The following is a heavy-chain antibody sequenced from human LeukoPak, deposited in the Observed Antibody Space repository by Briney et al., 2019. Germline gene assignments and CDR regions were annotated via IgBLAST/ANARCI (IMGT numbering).Heavy chain of an antibody. Sequence: GESLKISCKGSGYRFTSNWIAWVRQMPGKGLEWMGIIYPGDSDTRYSPSFQGQVTISADKSISTAYLQWSSLRASDTAIYFCAYGKIYFDYWGQGTLVTVSS. CDR2: IYPGDSDT. J-gene: IGHJ4*02. CDR3: AYGKIYFDY. D-gene: IGHD3-16*01. CDR1: GYRFTSNW. V-gene: IGHV5-51*01.